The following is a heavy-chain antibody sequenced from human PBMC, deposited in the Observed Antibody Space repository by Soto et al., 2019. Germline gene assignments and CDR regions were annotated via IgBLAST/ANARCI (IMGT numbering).Heavy chain of an antibody. D-gene: IGHD1-1*01. J-gene: IGHJ5*02. Sequence: QVQLQESGPGLVKPSEILSLTCTVSGGSISSDYWNWIRQPPGKGLEWIGYVYHSWSTKYNPSLKSRVTISVDTSKNQLSLKLSSVTAADTAVYYCARFGTSPNGTWFDPWGQGTLVTVSS. V-gene: IGHV4-59*01. CDR3: ARFGTSPNGTWFDP. CDR2: VYHSWST. CDR1: GGSISSDY.